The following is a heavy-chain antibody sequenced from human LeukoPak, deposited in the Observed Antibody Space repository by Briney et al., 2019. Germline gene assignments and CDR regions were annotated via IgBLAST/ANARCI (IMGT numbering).Heavy chain of an antibody. CDR3: ARQSDLGQFDL. CDR2: IYPSSGGT. Sequence: ASVKVSCKPSGHNSIIYYMHWGRHAPGQGLEWMGWIYPSSGGTKYPQKFQGRVTMTRDTTTSTAYMELSRLTSDDTGVYYCARQSDLGQFDLWGRGTLVTVSS. D-gene: IGHD3-16*01. J-gene: IGHJ2*01. V-gene: IGHV1-2*02. CDR1: GHNSIIYY.